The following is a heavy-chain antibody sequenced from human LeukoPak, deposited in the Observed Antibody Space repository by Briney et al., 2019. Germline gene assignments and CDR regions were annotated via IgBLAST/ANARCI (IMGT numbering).Heavy chain of an antibody. D-gene: IGHD3-22*01. J-gene: IGHJ3*02. CDR2: IYTSGST. CDR3: ARQPFYYDGQVDAFDI. V-gene: IGHV4-61*02. Sequence: SQTLSLTCTVSGGALSSGSYYWSWIRQPAGKGLEWIGRIYTSGSTNYNPSLKSRVTISVDTSKNQFSLKLSSVTAGDTAVYYCARQPFYYDGQVDAFDIWGQGTMVTVSS. CDR1: GGALSSGSYY.